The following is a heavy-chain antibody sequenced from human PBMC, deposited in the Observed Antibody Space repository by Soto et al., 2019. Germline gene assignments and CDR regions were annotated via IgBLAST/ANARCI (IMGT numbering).Heavy chain of an antibody. D-gene: IGHD5-12*01. V-gene: IGHV4-31*03. Sequence: SETLSLTCTVSGGSISSGGYYWSWIRQHPGKGLEWIGYIYYSGSTYYNPSLKSRVTISVDTSKNQFSLKLSSVTAADTAVYYCARGPVATPSNWFDPWGQGTLVTVSS. CDR2: IYYSGST. J-gene: IGHJ5*02. CDR3: ARGPVATPSNWFDP. CDR1: GGSISSGGYY.